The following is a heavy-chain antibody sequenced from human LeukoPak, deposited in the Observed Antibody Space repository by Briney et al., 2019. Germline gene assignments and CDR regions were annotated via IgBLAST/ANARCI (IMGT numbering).Heavy chain of an antibody. J-gene: IGHJ3*02. Sequence: PSETLFLTCTVSDGSISSSNSYWGWIRQPPGKGLEWIGSIYYSGSTYYNPSLKSRVTISVDTSKNQFSLKLSSVTAADTAVYYCASDYYDSSGQAFDAFDIWGQGTMVTVSS. CDR2: IYYSGST. D-gene: IGHD3-22*01. V-gene: IGHV4-39*07. CDR1: DGSISSSNSY. CDR3: ASDYYDSSGQAFDAFDI.